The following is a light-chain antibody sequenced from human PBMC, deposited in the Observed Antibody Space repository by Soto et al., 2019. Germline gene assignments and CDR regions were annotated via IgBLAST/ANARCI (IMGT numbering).Light chain of an antibody. CDR2: GAS. CDR3: QQYNNWPLT. Sequence: EIVMTQAPATLSVSPGERAPLSCRASQSVNNNLAWYQQKPGQAPRLLIYGASARATGIPARFSGSGSGTEFTLTISSLQSEDFSVYYCQQYNNWPLTFGGGTKVEIK. J-gene: IGKJ4*01. CDR1: QSVNNN. V-gene: IGKV3-15*01.